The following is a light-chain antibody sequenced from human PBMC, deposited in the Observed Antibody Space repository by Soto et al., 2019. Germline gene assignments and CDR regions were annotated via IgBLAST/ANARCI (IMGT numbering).Light chain of an antibody. J-gene: IGKJ1*01. Sequence: DIQMTQSPSSVSASVGDSVTITCRASQGVSDWVAWYQQKPGEAPKLLIYGSSSPLSGVPSRFSGTRSGTDFTLTISSLQPEDFATYYCQQANSYPWTFGQGTKVDSK. CDR1: QGVSDW. CDR3: QQANSYPWT. CDR2: GSS. V-gene: IGKV1-12*01.